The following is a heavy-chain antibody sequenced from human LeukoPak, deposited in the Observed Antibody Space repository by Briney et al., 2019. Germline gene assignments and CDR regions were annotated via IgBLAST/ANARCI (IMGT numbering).Heavy chain of an antibody. CDR1: GFTFSSYD. CDR3: ANRRLGRGAFDI. D-gene: IGHD7-27*01. J-gene: IGHJ3*02. V-gene: IGHV3-23*01. CDR2: ISGSDEST. Sequence: PGGSLRLSCAASGFTFSSYDMSWIRQAPGKGLEWVSEISGSDESTKYVDSVKGRFTISRDNSKNTLYLLLNSLRVDDTAVYCCANRRLGRGAFDIWGQGTMVTVSS.